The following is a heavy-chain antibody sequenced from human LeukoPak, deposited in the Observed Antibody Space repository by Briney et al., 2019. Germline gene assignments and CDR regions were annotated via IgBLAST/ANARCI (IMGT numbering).Heavy chain of an antibody. CDR3: PSGRHDSVH. J-gene: IGHJ4*01. V-gene: IGHV3-7*01. Sequence: PGGSLRLSCAASGFAFSTYGMSWVRQAPGKGLEWVAYIKLGGNEVHYADSVKGRFTISRAKATNSLYLEMYGLRTQDPAVYYCPSGRHDSVHWGHGTLVTVSS. D-gene: IGHD3-16*01. CDR2: IKLGGNEV. CDR1: GFAFSTYG.